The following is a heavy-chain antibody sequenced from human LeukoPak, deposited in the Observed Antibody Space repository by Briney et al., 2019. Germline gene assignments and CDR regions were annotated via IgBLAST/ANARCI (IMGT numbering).Heavy chain of an antibody. CDR2: ISGSGGST. D-gene: IGHD1-26*01. Sequence: GGSLRLSCAASGFTFSSYAMSWARQAPGKGLEWVSAISGSGGSTYYADSVKGRFTISRDNSKNTLYLQMNSLRAEDTAVYYCAKEVRIVGATSLDYWGQGTLVTVSS. J-gene: IGHJ4*02. CDR3: AKEVRIVGATSLDY. V-gene: IGHV3-23*01. CDR1: GFTFSSYA.